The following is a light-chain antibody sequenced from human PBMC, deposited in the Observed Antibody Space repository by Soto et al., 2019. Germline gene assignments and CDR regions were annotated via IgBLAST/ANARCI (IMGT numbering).Light chain of an antibody. CDR1: SSDVGGYNY. J-gene: IGLJ1*01. CDR2: DVS. V-gene: IGLV2-14*01. CDR3: NSYTSISTYV. Sequence: HSVLTQPPSASGSPGQSVAISCTGTSSDVGGYNYVSWYQQHPGKAPKLMIYDVSNRPSGVPDRFSGCKSGNTASLTISGLQAEDEADYYCNSYTSISTYVFGTGTKVTVL.